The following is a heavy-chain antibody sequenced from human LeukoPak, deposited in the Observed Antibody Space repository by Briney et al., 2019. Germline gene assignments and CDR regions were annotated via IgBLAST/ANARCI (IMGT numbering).Heavy chain of an antibody. CDR3: ERVHYYDFWSGYYDDY. V-gene: IGHV4-34*01. Sequence: KTSETLSLTCAVYGGSFSGYYWSWIRQPPGKGLEWIGEINHSGSTNYNPSLKSRVTISVDTSKNHFSLKLSSVTAADTDVYYCERVHYYDFWSGYYDDYWGQGTLVTVSS. D-gene: IGHD3-3*01. CDR1: GGSFSGYY. CDR2: INHSGST. J-gene: IGHJ4*02.